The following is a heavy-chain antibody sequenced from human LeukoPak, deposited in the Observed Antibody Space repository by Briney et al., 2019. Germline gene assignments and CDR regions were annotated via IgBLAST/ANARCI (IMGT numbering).Heavy chain of an antibody. CDR1: GGTFSSYA. V-gene: IGHV1-69*04. J-gene: IGHJ4*02. D-gene: IGHD3-3*01. CDR2: IIPILGIA. CDR3: ATETYYDFWSGYYLVV. Sequence: GASVKVSCKASGGTFSSYAISWVRQAPGQGLEWMGRIIPILGIANYAQKFQGRVTMTEDTSTDTAYMELSSLRSEDTAVYYCATETYYDFWSGYYLVVWGQGTLVTVSS.